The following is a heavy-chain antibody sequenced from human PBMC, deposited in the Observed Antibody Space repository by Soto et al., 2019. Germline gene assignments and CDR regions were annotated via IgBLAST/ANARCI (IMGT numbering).Heavy chain of an antibody. CDR1: GFTFSNYA. Sequence: GGSLRLSCVASGFTFSNYAMTWVRQAPGKGLEWVSTISGGGGNTYNADSVKGRFTVSRDNSKNTVSLQMNSLRDEDTAVYYCAKDRVNGYSASESYVDHWGQGTLVTVSS. D-gene: IGHD3-10*01. CDR3: AKDRVNGYSASESYVDH. CDR2: ISGGGGNT. V-gene: IGHV3-23*01. J-gene: IGHJ4*02.